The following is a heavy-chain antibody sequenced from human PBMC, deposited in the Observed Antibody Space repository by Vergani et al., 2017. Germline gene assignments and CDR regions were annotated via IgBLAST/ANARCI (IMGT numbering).Heavy chain of an antibody. D-gene: IGHD3-10*01. J-gene: IGHJ5*02. CDR1: GFTSAGYA. CDR3: AKDWGTSCGGGWFDP. V-gene: IGHV3-9*02. Sequence: EVQLEESGGGLVLPCRSLRLSCVASGFTSAGYAMHWVRQAPGKGLGWVSGISWNSNSIGYADSVKGRFTISRDNAKNSLYLQMNSLRAEDTALYYCAKDWGTSCGGGWFDPWWQRSLVIVAS. CDR2: ISWNSNSI.